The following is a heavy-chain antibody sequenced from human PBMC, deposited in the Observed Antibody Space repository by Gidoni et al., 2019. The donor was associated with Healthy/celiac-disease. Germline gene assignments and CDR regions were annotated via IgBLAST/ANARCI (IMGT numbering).Heavy chain of an antibody. CDR2: IFSNDEK. D-gene: IGHD2-2*01. J-gene: IGHJ6*02. V-gene: IGHV2-26*01. Sequence: QVTLKESGPVLVKPTETLTLTCTVSGFSLSNARMGVSWIRQPPGKALEWLAHIFSNDEKSYSTSLKSRLTISKDTSKSQVVLTMTNMDPVDTATYYCARIGGPAASGMDVWGQGTTVTVSS. CDR1: GFSLSNARMG. CDR3: ARIGGPAASGMDV.